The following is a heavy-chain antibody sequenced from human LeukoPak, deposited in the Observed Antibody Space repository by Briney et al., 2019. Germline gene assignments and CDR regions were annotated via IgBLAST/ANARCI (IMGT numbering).Heavy chain of an antibody. J-gene: IGHJ4*02. CDR1: GYTFTSYA. CDR3: ARGAGFAEPLPEY. V-gene: IGHV1-3*01. CDR2: INAGHGNT. D-gene: IGHD1-14*01. Sequence: GASVKVSCKASGYTFTSYAIQWVRQAPGQRLEWMGWINAGHGNTKYSQKIQGRVTITRDTPASTAYMELSSLRSEDTAVYYCARGAGFAEPLPEYWGQGTLLTVSS.